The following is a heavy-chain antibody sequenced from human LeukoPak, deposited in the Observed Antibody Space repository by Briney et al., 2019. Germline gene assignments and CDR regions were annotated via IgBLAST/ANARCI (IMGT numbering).Heavy chain of an antibody. CDR3: ARVGPPHYYGSGSSTFDY. J-gene: IGHJ4*02. CDR1: GFTFSSYG. CDR2: IRYDGSNK. D-gene: IGHD3-10*01. Sequence: AGGSLRLSCAASGFTFSSYGMHWVRQAPGKGLEWVAYIRYDGSNKYYEDSMKGRFTISRDNAKNSLYLQMNSLRAEDTAVYYCARVGPPHYYGSGSSTFDYWGQGTLVTVSS. V-gene: IGHV3-30*02.